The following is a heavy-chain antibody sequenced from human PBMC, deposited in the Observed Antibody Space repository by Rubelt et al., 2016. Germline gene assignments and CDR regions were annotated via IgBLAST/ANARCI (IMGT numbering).Heavy chain of an antibody. CDR1: GYTFTSYA. CDR2: INAGNGNT. CDR3: ARVIWGSGWSNNWFDP. D-gene: IGHD6-19*01. Sequence: QVQLVQSGAEVKKPGASVKVSCKASGYTFTSYAMHWVRQAPGQRLEWMGWINAGNGNTKYSQKFPGRVTITRDTSASKAYMELSSLRSEDTAVYYCARVIWGSGWSNNWFDPWGQGTLVTVSS. J-gene: IGHJ5*02. V-gene: IGHV1-3*01.